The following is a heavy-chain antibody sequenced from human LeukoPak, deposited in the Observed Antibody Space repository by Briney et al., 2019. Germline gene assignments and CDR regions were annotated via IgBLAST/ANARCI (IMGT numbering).Heavy chain of an antibody. CDR3: ASVRYPAYCSGGSCYSDYYYGMDV. Sequence: PSQTLSLTCTVSGGSISSYYWSWIRQPPGKGLEWIGYIHHSGSTNYNPSLKSRVTISVDTSKNQFSLKLSSVTAADTAVYYCASVRYPAYCSGGSCYSDYYYGMDVWGQGTTVTVSS. J-gene: IGHJ6*02. CDR1: GGSISSYY. V-gene: IGHV4-59*01. D-gene: IGHD2-15*01. CDR2: IHHSGST.